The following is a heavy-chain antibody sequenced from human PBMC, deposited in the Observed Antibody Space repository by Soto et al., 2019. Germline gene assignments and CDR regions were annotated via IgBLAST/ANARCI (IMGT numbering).Heavy chain of an antibody. V-gene: IGHV4-34*01. CDR3: ARGRPGVAMVRGVFDP. CDR2: INHSGST. D-gene: IGHD3-10*01. CDR1: GGSFSGYY. J-gene: IGHJ5*02. Sequence: PSETLSLTCAVYGGSFSGYYWSWIRQPPGKGLEWIGEINHSGSTNYNPSLKSRVTISVDTSKNQFSLKLSSVTAADTAVYYCARGRPGVAMVRGVFDPWGQGTLVTV.